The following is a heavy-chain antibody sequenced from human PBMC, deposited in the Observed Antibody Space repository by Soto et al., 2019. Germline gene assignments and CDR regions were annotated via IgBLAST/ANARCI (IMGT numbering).Heavy chain of an antibody. CDR3: ASTIFGVVTHDAFDI. CDR2: ISGSGGST. CDR1: GFTFSSYA. D-gene: IGHD3-3*01. J-gene: IGHJ3*02. V-gene: IGHV3-23*01. Sequence: GGSLRLSCAASGFTFSSYAMSWVRQAPGKGLEWASAISGSGGSTYYADSVKGRFTISRDNSKNTLYLQMNSLRAEDTAVYYCASTIFGVVTHDAFDIWGQGTMVTVSS.